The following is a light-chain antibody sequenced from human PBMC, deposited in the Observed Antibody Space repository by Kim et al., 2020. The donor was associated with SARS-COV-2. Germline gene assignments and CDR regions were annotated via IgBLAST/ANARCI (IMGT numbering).Light chain of an antibody. Sequence: LSASVGDRVTITCQASQGIKIYLNWYQQKPGKAPQLLIYDASNLETGVPSRFSGSGSGTDFILTISSLQPEDIATYYCQQYDHPYSFGQGTKLEIK. V-gene: IGKV1-33*01. CDR1: QGIKIY. CDR3: QQYDHPYS. J-gene: IGKJ2*03. CDR2: DAS.